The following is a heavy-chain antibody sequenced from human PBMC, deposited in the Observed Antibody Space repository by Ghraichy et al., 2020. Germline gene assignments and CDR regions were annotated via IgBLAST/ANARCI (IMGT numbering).Heavy chain of an antibody. D-gene: IGHD2-21*01. CDR2: ISSDGSHK. J-gene: IGHJ4*03. CDR1: GFTFSTCG. V-gene: IGHV3-30*18. Sequence: GGSLRRSCTASGFTFSTCGMHWVRQAPGTGLEWVALISSDGSHKYYADSVKGRITIFRDNSKNTLYRQMNSLRVDDTALYYCAKHRLWQAYVRIPDFDYWGDGTMVTV. CDR3: AKHRLWQAYVRIPDFDY.